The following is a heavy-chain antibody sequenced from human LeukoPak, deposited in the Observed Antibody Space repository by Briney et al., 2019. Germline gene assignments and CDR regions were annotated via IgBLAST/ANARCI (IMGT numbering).Heavy chain of an antibody. J-gene: IGHJ4*02. CDR2: INHSGST. Sequence: SETLSLTCAVYGGSFSGYYLSWIRQPPGKGLEWIGEINHSGSTNYNPSLKSRVTISVDTSKNQFSLKLSSVTAADTAVYYCARGPSSIAARPSRGFDYWGQGSLVTVSS. CDR1: GGSFSGYY. D-gene: IGHD6-6*01. V-gene: IGHV4-34*01. CDR3: ARGPSSIAARPSRGFDY.